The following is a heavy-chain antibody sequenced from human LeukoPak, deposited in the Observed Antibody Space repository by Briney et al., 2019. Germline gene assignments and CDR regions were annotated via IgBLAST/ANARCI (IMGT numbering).Heavy chain of an antibody. V-gene: IGHV4-39*07. CDR3: ARAGGFLGYLDV. D-gene: IGHD3-16*01. CDR1: GGTISIINYY. Sequence: SETLSLTCTVSGGTISIINYYWGWIRQPPGMGLEWIGSIYYSGSAYYSPSLKSRVTISLDRSKNQFSLKLTSVTAADTAVYYCARAGGFLGYLDVWGKGTTVTVSS. J-gene: IGHJ6*03. CDR2: IYYSGSA.